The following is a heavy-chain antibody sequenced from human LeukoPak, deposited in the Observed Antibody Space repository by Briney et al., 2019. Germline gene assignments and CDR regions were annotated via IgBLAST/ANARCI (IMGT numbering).Heavy chain of an antibody. CDR1: GYSISTSYY. V-gene: IGHV4-38-2*02. Sequence: SETLSLTCTVSGYSISTSYYWGWIRQPPGKGLEWIGSIYHNGNTYYNLSLKSRVTISVDTTKNQFSLKLNSVTAADTAVYYCARAGYGDSDFDYWGQGTLVTVSS. CDR3: ARAGYGDSDFDY. D-gene: IGHD4-17*01. J-gene: IGHJ4*02. CDR2: IYHNGNT.